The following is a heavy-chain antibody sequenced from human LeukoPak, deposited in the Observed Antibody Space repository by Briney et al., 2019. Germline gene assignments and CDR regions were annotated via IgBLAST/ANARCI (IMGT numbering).Heavy chain of an antibody. V-gene: IGHV3-73*01. Sequence: PGGSLRLSCEASGFTFSDSLMHWVRQASGKGLEWVGHIRNKADSYATAYAASVKDRFTISRDDSKNTAYLYMNSLKTEDTAVYYCSRQTDSCPDYWGQGILVTVSS. CDR2: IRNKADSYAT. CDR1: GFTFSDSL. J-gene: IGHJ4*02. D-gene: IGHD2-2*01. CDR3: SRQTDSCPDY.